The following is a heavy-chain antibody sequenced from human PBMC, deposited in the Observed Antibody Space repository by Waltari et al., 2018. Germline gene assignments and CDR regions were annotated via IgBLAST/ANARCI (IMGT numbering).Heavy chain of an antibody. J-gene: IGHJ6*02. V-gene: IGHV3-30*18. CDR3: AKDIKSIAVAGRYYNYYGMDV. CDR1: GFTFSSYG. Sequence: QVQLVESGGGVVQPGRSLRLSCAASGFTFSSYGMQWVRQAPGKGLEWVAVISYDGSNKYYADSVKGRFTISRDNSKNTLYLQMNSLRAEDTAVYYCAKDIKSIAVAGRYYNYYGMDVWGQGTTVTVSS. CDR2: ISYDGSNK. D-gene: IGHD6-19*01.